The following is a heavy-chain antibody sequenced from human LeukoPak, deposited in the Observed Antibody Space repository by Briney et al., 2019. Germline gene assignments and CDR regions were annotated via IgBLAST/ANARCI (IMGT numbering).Heavy chain of an antibody. CDR2: INAYNGNT. D-gene: IGHD3-10*01. CDR3: ARVVDYYGSGSYYTVGSYFDY. J-gene: IGHJ4*02. V-gene: IGHV1-18*01. Sequence: ASVKVSCKTSGYTFTYYVISWVRQAPGQGLEWMGWINAYNGNTNYAQKLQGRVTMTTDTSTSTAYMELRSLRSDDTAVYYCARVVDYYGSGSYYTVGSYFDYWGQGTLVTVSS. CDR1: GYTFTYYV.